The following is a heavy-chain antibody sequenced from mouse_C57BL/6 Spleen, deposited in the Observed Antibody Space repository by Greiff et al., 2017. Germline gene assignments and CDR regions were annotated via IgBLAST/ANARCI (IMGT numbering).Heavy chain of an antibody. CDR1: GFSLSTSGMG. V-gene: IGHV8-12*01. J-gene: IGHJ4*01. D-gene: IGHD1-1*01. CDR2: IYWDDDK. CDR3: ARNGNYYGSYGGYYAMDY. Sequence: QVTLKVSGPGILQSSQTLSLTCSFSGFSLSTSGMGVSWIRQPSGKGLEWLAHIYWDDDKRYNPSLKSRLTISKDTSRKQVFLNITSVDTADTATYYCARNGNYYGSYGGYYAMDYWGQGTSVTVSS.